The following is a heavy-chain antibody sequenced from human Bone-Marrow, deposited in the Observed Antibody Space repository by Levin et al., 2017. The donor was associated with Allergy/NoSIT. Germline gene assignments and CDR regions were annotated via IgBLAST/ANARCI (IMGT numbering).Heavy chain of an antibody. CDR2: ISYDGSNK. J-gene: IGHJ5*02. CDR1: GFTFSSYA. Sequence: GESLKISCAASGFTFSSYAMHWVRQAPGKGLEWVAVISYDGSNKYYADSVKGRFTISRDNSKNTLYLQMNSLRAEDTAVYYCARDGKAGITMVRGPNGWFDPWGQGTLVTVSS. V-gene: IGHV3-30*04. CDR3: ARDGKAGITMVRGPNGWFDP. D-gene: IGHD3-10*01.